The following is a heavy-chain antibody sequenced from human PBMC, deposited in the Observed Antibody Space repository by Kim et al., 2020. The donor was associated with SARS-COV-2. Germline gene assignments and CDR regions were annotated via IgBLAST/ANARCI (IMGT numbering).Heavy chain of an antibody. D-gene: IGHD3-10*01. Sequence: SETLSLTCTVSGGSISSYYWSWIRQPPGKGLEWIGYIYYSGSTNYNPSLKSRVTISVDTSKNQFSLKLSSVTAADTAVYYCARDPTPITIGYWGQGTLVTVSS. CDR2: IYYSGST. V-gene: IGHV4-59*01. CDR3: ARDPTPITIGY. J-gene: IGHJ4*02. CDR1: GGSISSYY.